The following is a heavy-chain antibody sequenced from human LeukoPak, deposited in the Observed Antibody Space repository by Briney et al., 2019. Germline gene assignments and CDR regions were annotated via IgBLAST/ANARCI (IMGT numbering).Heavy chain of an antibody. Sequence: GGSLRLSCAASGFTFSNYAMSWVRQAPGKGLEWVAVISYDGSNKYYADSVKGRFTISRDNSKNTLYLQMNSLRAEDTAVYYYAKEYGIVVVPAAITGFDPWGQGTLVTVSS. CDR3: AKEYGIVVVPAAITGFDP. D-gene: IGHD2-2*01. J-gene: IGHJ5*02. CDR2: ISYDGSNK. V-gene: IGHV3-30*18. CDR1: GFTFSNYA.